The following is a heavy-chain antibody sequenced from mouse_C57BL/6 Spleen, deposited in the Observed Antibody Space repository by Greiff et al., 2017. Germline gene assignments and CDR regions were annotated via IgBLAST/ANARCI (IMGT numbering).Heavy chain of an antibody. CDR2: IDPSDSYT. J-gene: IGHJ3*01. CDR3: AKCYASSDPWFAY. CDR1: GYSFTSYW. D-gene: IGHD1-1*01. V-gene: IGHV1-50*01. Sequence: QVQLKQSGAELVKPGASVKLSCKASGYSFTSYWMLCVKQRPGQGLEWIGEIDPSDSYTNYNQKFKGKATLTVDPSSSTAYMQLSSLTSEDSAVYYFAKCYASSDPWFAYWGKETLVTVSA.